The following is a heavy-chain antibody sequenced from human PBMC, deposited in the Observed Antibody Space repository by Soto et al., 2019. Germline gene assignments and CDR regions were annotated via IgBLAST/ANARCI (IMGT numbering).Heavy chain of an antibody. CDR2: ISGSGGTT. CDR3: AARYEYSGLSAWFDS. D-gene: IGHD6-19*01. CDR1: GFTFRGNA. V-gene: IGHV3-23*01. J-gene: IGHJ5*01. Sequence: GRPLTLSCAASGFTFRGNASGWVRQAPGKGLEWVSGISGSGGTTYYADSVKGRFTISRDNSKKTLYLQLNSLGAEDTALYYCAARYEYSGLSAWFDSWGQGT.